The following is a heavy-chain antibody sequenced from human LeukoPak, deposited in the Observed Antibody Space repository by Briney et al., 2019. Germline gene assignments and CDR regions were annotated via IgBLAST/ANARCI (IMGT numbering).Heavy chain of an antibody. CDR1: GYTFTSYD. Sequence: ASVKVSCKASGYTFTSYDINWVRQATGQGLEWMGWMNPNSGNTGYAQKFQGRVTMTRNTSISTAYMGLSSLRSEDTAVYYCARGRRAAAGHNWFDPWGQGTLVTVSS. J-gene: IGHJ5*02. D-gene: IGHD6-13*01. CDR3: ARGRRAAAGHNWFDP. V-gene: IGHV1-8*01. CDR2: MNPNSGNT.